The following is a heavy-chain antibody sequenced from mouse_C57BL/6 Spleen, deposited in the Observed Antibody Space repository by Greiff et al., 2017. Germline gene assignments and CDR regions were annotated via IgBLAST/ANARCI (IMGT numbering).Heavy chain of an antibody. J-gene: IGHJ3*01. CDR3: ARDGSSFFAY. CDR2: IYPGDGDT. V-gene: IGHV1-80*01. Sequence: VKLMESGAELVKPGASVKISCKASGYAFSSYWMNWVKQRPGKGLEWIGQIYPGDGDTNYNGKFKGKATLTADKSSSTAYMQLSSLTSEDSAVYFCARDGSSFFAYWGQGTLVTVSA. CDR1: GYAFSSYW. D-gene: IGHD1-1*01.